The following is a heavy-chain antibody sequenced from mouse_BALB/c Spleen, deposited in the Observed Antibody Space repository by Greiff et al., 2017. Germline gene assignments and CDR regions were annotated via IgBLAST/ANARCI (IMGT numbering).Heavy chain of an antibody. CDR1: GFTFSSFG. CDR3: ARRGNYSFFDY. V-gene: IGHV5-17*02. CDR2: ISSGSSTI. D-gene: IGHD2-1*01. Sequence: EVHLVESGGGLVQPGGSRKLSCAASGFTFSSFGMHWVRQAPEKGLEWVAYISSGSSTIYYADTVKGRFTISRDNPKNTLFLQMTSLRSEDTAMYYCARRGNYSFFDYWGQGTTLTVSS. J-gene: IGHJ2*01.